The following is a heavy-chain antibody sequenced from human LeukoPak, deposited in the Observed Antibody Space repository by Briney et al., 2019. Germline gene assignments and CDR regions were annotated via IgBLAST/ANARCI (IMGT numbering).Heavy chain of an antibody. CDR2: IYSGGST. CDR3: ARGAHYYGPGSSCDYFDY. CDR1: GFTVSSNY. V-gene: IGHV3-53*01. J-gene: IGHJ4*02. D-gene: IGHD3-10*01. Sequence: GGSLRLSCAASGFTVSSNYMSWVRQAPGKGLEWVSIIYSGGSTYYADSVKGRFTISRDNSKNTLNLQMNSLRAEDTAVYYCARGAHYYGPGSSCDYFDYWGQGTLVTVSS.